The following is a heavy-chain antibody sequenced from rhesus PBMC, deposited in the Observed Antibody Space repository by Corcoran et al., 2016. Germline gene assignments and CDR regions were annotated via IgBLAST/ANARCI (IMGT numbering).Heavy chain of an antibody. J-gene: IGHJ3*01. CDR2: INSESTTV. Sequence: EVHLVESGGGLAEPGGSLRLSCAASGITFRTYRMHWIRRAPGKGLEWISGINSESTTVCYADSVKDRFTISRENAENTVYLQMNSLRPEDTAVYYCVKEDDAFDFWGQGLRVTVSS. V-gene: IGHV3-14*01. CDR3: VKEDDAFDF. CDR1: GITFRTYR.